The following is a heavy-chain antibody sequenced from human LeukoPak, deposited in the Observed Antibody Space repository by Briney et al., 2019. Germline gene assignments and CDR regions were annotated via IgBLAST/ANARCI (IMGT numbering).Heavy chain of an antibody. Sequence: GGSLRLSCAASGFTFSSYAMHWVRQAPGKGLEWVAVISYDGSNKYYADSVKGRFTTSRDNSKNTLYLQMNSLRAEDTAVYYCARGPLLDSSGYPIDYWGQGTLVTVSS. V-gene: IGHV3-30-3*01. CDR3: ARGPLLDSSGYPIDY. D-gene: IGHD3-22*01. CDR2: ISYDGSNK. J-gene: IGHJ4*02. CDR1: GFTFSSYA.